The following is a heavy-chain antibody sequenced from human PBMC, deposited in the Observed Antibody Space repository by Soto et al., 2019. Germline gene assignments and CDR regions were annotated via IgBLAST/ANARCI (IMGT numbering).Heavy chain of an antibody. Sequence: EVQLMESGGGLVQPGGSLTLSCAASGFTFSNYWMSWVRQAPGMGLEWVANIKSDGSDKYYVDSVKGRFTISRDNTKNSLSLHMNSLRAEDTDVYYCARDRYSSSLFDFWGQGTMVTVSS. CDR3: ARDRYSSSLFDF. D-gene: IGHD6-13*01. V-gene: IGHV3-7*03. J-gene: IGHJ3*01. CDR2: IKSDGSDK. CDR1: GFTFSNYW.